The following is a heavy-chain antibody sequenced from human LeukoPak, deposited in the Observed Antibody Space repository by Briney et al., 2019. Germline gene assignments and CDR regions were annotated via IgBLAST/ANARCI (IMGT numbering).Heavy chain of an antibody. CDR2: IKQDGSEK. CDR3: ARGYGDYAHWFDP. V-gene: IGHV3-7*04. CDR1: GFTFSNYW. J-gene: IGHJ5*02. D-gene: IGHD4-17*01. Sequence: GGSLRLSCAASGFTFSNYWMNWVRQAPGKGLECVANIKQDGSEKYYVDSLKGRFTISRDNAKNSLYLQMNSLRAEDTAVYYCARGYGDYAHWFDPWGQGTLVTVSS.